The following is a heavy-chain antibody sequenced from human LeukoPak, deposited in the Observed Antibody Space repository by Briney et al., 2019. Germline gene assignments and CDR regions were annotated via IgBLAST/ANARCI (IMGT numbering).Heavy chain of an antibody. Sequence: ASVKVSCKASGYTFTDLYIHWVRQAPGQGLEWMGWINTRSGGTRYALNFQGRVSMTRDTSISTAYMELSSLTSDDTAVFYCARVQCCDVGKSFLFDYWGQGTLVTASS. J-gene: IGHJ4*02. CDR1: GYTFTDLY. CDR3: ARVQCCDVGKSFLFDY. V-gene: IGHV1-2*02. CDR2: INTRSGGT. D-gene: IGHD1-26*01.